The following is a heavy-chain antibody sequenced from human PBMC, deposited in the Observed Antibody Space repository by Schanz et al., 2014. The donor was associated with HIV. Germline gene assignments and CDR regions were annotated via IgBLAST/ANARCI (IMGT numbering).Heavy chain of an antibody. V-gene: IGHV3-7*01. CDR3: AKSLPIETATITYFDY. CDR2: IKQDGSEK. CDR1: GFTLSSYW. J-gene: IGHJ4*02. Sequence: VQLVESGGGVVQPGGSLRLSCAVSGFTLSSYWMNWVRQAPGKGLEWVANIKQDGSEKHYVDSVKGRFTISRDNAQNSLYLQMNSLRAEDTAVYYCAKSLPIETATITYFDYWGQGTLVTVSS. D-gene: IGHD1-20*01.